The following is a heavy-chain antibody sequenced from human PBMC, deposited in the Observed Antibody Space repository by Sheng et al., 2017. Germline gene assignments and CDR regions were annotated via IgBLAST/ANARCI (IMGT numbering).Heavy chain of an antibody. V-gene: IGHV3-48*03. D-gene: IGHD3-3*01. J-gene: IGHJ6*03. CDR3: ARSSYDFWSGPYYYYMDV. Sequence: EVQLVESGGGLVQPGGSLRLSCAASGFTFSSYEMNWVRQAPGKGLEWVSYISSSGSTIYYADSVKGRFTISRDNAKNSLYLQMNSLRAEDTAVYYCARSSYDFWSGPYYYYMDVWGQGTTVTVSS. CDR2: ISSSGSTI. CDR1: GFTFSSYE.